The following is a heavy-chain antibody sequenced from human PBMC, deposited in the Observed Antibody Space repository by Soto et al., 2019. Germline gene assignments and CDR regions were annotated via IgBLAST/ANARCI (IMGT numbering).Heavy chain of an antibody. Sequence: GASVKVSCKASGGTFSSYAISWVRQAPGQGLEWMGGIIPIFGTANYAQKFQGRVTIAADESTSTAYMELSSLRSEDTAVYYCAREAPGSYDFWSGYHMLDYYYYGMDVWGQGTTVTVSS. D-gene: IGHD3-3*01. CDR1: GGTFSSYA. J-gene: IGHJ6*02. V-gene: IGHV1-69*13. CDR3: AREAPGSYDFWSGYHMLDYYYYGMDV. CDR2: IIPIFGTA.